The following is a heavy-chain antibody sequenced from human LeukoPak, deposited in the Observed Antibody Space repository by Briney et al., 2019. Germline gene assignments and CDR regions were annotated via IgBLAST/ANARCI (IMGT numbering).Heavy chain of an antibody. CDR3: ARAQWELGGYYYYYMDV. V-gene: IGHV4-4*07. CDR1: GGSISSYY. D-gene: IGHD1-26*01. J-gene: IGHJ6*03. CDR2: IYTSGGT. Sequence: LETLSLTCTVSGGSISSYYWSWIRQPAGKGLEWIGRIYTSGGTNYNPSLKSRVTMSVDTSKNQFSLKLSSVTAADTAVYYCARAQWELGGYYYYYMDVWGKGTTVTVSS.